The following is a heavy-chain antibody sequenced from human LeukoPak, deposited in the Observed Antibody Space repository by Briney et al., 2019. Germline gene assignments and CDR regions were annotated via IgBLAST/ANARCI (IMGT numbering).Heavy chain of an antibody. Sequence: PGRSLRLSCAASGFTFSSYGMHWVRQAPGKGLEWVAVISYDGNNKYYADSVKGRFTISRDNSKNTLFLQMNSLRAEDTAVYYCAKDNVAAAGRYFDYWGQGTLVTVSS. CDR1: GFTFSSYG. CDR3: AKDNVAAAGRYFDY. CDR2: ISYDGNNK. J-gene: IGHJ4*02. D-gene: IGHD6-13*01. V-gene: IGHV3-30*18.